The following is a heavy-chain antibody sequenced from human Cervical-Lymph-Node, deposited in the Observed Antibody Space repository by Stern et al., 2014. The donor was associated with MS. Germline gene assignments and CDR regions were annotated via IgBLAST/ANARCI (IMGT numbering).Heavy chain of an antibody. CDR1: GASITSHF. J-gene: IGHJ5*02. V-gene: IGHV4-59*11. CDR3: ARATDL. Sequence: QVQLQESGPGLLRPSETLSLTCNVSGASITSHFWSWIRQPPGKGLEWIGYIYYRGTTNYNASLKGRVAISIKTSKTQFSLRLSSVTAADTAVYYCARATDLWGQGILVTVSS. CDR2: IYYRGTT.